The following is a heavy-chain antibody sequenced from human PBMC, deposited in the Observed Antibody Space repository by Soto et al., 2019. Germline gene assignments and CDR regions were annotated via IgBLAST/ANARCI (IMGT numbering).Heavy chain of an antibody. CDR1: GGTFSSYA. CDR3: TRGLDSWSYYPFDV. D-gene: IGHD1-26*01. CDR2: IIPIFGTA. Sequence: QVQLVQSGAEVKKPGSSVKVSCKASGGTFSSYAISWVRQAPGQGLEWMGGIIPIFGTANYAQKFQGRVTITADDSTSTSYMELSSLRSEDTAVYCCTRGLDSWSYYPFDVWGQGSLVSVSS. J-gene: IGHJ4*02. V-gene: IGHV1-69*12.